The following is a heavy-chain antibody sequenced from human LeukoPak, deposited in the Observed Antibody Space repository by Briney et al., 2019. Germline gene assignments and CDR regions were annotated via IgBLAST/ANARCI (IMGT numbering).Heavy chain of an antibody. CDR2: IYYSGST. V-gene: IGHV4-59*01. CDR1: GGSISSYY. Sequence: SETLSLTCTVSGGSISSYYWSWIRQPPGKGLEWIGYIYYSGSTNYNPSLKSRVTISVDTSKNQFSLKLSSVTAADTAVYYCARDLLVGPNGYWYFDLWGRGTLVTVCS. CDR3: ARDLLVGPNGYWYFDL. J-gene: IGHJ2*01. D-gene: IGHD2-2*01.